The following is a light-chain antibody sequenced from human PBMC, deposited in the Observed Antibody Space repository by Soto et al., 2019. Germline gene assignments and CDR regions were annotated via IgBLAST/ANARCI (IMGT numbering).Light chain of an antibody. CDR2: GAS. V-gene: IGKV3-20*01. Sequence: EIVLTQSPGTLSLSPGERATLSCRASQSVSSSYLAWYQQKPGQAPRLLIYGASTRATGIPARFSGSGSGTDFTLTISSLEPEDFAVYSCQQYNNWPPLTFGGGTKGDIK. CDR1: QSVSSSY. CDR3: QQYNNWPPLT. J-gene: IGKJ4*01.